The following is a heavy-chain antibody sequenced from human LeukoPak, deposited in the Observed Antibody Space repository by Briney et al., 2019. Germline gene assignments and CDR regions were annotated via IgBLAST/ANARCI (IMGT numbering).Heavy chain of an antibody. CDR3: ARGGNDYGDYWEDY. D-gene: IGHD4-17*01. CDR2: INPNSGGT. CDR1: GYTFTSYG. Sequence: ASVKVSCKASGYTFTSYGISWVRQAPGQGLEWMGWINPNSGGTNYAQKFQGRVTMTRDTSISTAYMELSRLRSDDTAVYYCARGGNDYGDYWEDYWGQGTLVTVSS. J-gene: IGHJ4*02. V-gene: IGHV1-2*02.